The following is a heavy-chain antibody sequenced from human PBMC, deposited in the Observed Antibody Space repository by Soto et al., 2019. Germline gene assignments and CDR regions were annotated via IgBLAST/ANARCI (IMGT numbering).Heavy chain of an antibody. D-gene: IGHD5-18*01. J-gene: IGHJ4*02. V-gene: IGHV3-30*18. CDR2: ISYDGSNK. Sequence: GGSLRLSCAASGFTFSSYGMHWVRQAPGKGLEWVAVISYDGSNKYYADSVKGRFTISRDNSKNTLYLQMNSLRAEDTAVYYCAKGYSYGDTIPPFDYWGQGSLVTVSS. CDR1: GFTFSSYG. CDR3: AKGYSYGDTIPPFDY.